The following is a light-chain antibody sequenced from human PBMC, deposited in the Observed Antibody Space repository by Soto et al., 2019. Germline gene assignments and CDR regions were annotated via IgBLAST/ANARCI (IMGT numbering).Light chain of an antibody. V-gene: IGLV2-14*01. CDR3: TSYTSSSTRV. J-gene: IGLJ2*01. CDR2: EVS. CDR1: SSDVGGYDY. Sequence: QSVLAQPASVSGSPGQSITISCTVTSSDVGGYDYVSWYQQHAGKAPKLMIFEVSNRPSGVSNRFSGSKSGNTASLTISGLQADDEADYYCTSYTSSSTRVFGGGTKVTLL.